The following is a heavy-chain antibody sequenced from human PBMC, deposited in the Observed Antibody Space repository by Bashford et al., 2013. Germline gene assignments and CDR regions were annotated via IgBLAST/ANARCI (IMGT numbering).Heavy chain of an antibody. J-gene: IGHJ4*02. V-gene: IGHV3-7*03. Sequence: VRQAPGKGLEWVANINHYGSEKYYVDSVKGRFTISRDNAKNSLYLQMNTLRADDTAVYYCARAVVAATKVDSWGQGTLVTVSS. CDR3: ARAVVAATKVDS. D-gene: IGHD2-15*01. CDR2: INHYGSEK.